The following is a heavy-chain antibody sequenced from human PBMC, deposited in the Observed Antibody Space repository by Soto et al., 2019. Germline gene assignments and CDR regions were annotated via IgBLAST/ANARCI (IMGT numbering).Heavy chain of an antibody. D-gene: IGHD2-2*01. CDR3: ATGPARDAFDI. CDR2: IIPILGIA. Sequence: QVQLVQSGAEVKKPGSSVKVSCKASGGTFSSYTISWVRQAPGQGLEWMGRIIPILGIANYAQKFQGRVTITADKSTSTAYMELSSLRSEDTAVYYCATGPARDAFDIWGQGTMVTVSS. CDR1: GGTFSSYT. J-gene: IGHJ3*02. V-gene: IGHV1-69*02.